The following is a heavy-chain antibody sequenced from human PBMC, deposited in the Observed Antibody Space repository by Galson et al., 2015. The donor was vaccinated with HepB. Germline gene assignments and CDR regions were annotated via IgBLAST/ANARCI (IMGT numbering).Heavy chain of an antibody. V-gene: IGHV1-2*04. D-gene: IGHD2-2*01. J-gene: IGHJ6*02. CDR1: GYTFTGYY. CDR2: INPNSGGT. CDR3: ARESLPGYCSSTSCQRGMDV. Sequence: SVKVSCKASGYTFTGYYMHWVRQAPGQGLEWMGWINPNSGGTNYAQKFQGWVSMTRDTSISTAYMELSRLRSDDTAVYYCARESLPGYCSSTSCQRGMDVWGQGTTVTVSS.